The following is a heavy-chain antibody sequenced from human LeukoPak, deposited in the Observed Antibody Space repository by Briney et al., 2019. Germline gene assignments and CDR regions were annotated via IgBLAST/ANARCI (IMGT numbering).Heavy chain of an antibody. D-gene: IGHD3-10*01. CDR2: ISSSGSYI. J-gene: IGHJ4*02. V-gene: IGHV3-21*01. CDR1: AFTFSSYS. Sequence: GGSLRLSCAASAFTFSSYSMNWVRQAPGKGLGWVSSISSSGSYIYYADSVKGRFTISRDNAKNSLYLQMNSLRAEDTAVYYCATSLLWFGELYRKDYWGQGTLVTVSS. CDR3: ATSLLWFGELYRKDY.